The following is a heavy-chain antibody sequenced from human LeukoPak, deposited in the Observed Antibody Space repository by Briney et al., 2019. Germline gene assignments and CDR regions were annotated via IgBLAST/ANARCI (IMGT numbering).Heavy chain of an antibody. V-gene: IGHV3-64*01. CDR1: GFTFSKYA. CDR3: ARAGFYDSSGYYYYYYYYMDV. CDR2: ISSNGDST. J-gene: IGHJ6*03. Sequence: GGSLRLSCAASGFTFSKYAMHWVRQAPGKGLEYASAISSNGDSTYYANSVKGRFTISRDNSKNTLYLQMNSLRAEDTAVYYCARAGFYDSSGYYYYYYYYMDVWGKGTTVTVSS. D-gene: IGHD3-22*01.